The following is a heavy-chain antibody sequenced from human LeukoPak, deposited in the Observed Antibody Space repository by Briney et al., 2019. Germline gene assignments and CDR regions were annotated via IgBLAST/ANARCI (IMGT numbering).Heavy chain of an antibody. D-gene: IGHD5-12*01. V-gene: IGHV4-34*01. CDR2: INHSGST. CDR3: ARGLHSGYDPMYYFDY. CDR1: GGSFSGYY. Sequence: SETLSLTCAVYGGSFSGYYWSWIRQPPGKGLEWIGEINHSGSTNYNPSLKSRVTISVDTSKNQFSLKLSSVTAADTAVYYCARGLHSGYDPMYYFDYWGQGTLATVSS. J-gene: IGHJ4*02.